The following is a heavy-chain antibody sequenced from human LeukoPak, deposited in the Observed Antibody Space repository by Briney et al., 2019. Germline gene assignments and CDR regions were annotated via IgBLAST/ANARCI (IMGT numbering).Heavy chain of an antibody. Sequence: SETLSLTCTVSGGSISSYYWSWIRQPAGKGLEWIGRIYTSGSTNYNPSLKSRVTMSVDTSKNQFSLKLSSVTAADTAVYYCARDFTVVAAPNWYFDLWGRGTLVTVSS. CDR3: ARDFTVVAAPNWYFDL. CDR1: GGSISSYY. CDR2: IYTSGST. D-gene: IGHD2-15*01. J-gene: IGHJ2*01. V-gene: IGHV4-4*07.